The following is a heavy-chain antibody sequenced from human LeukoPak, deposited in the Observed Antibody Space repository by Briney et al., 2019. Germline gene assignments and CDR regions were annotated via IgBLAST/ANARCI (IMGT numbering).Heavy chain of an antibody. V-gene: IGHV4-38-2*02. D-gene: IGHD5-18*01. CDR3: ARGDYSYGYWDY. CDR2: IYHSGST. J-gene: IGHJ4*02. Sequence: PSETLSLTCTVSGYSISSGYYWGWIRQPPGKGLEWIGSIYHSGSTYYNPSLKSRVTISVDTSKNQFSLKLSSVTAADTAVYYCARGDYSYGYWDYWGQGTLVTVSS. CDR1: GYSISSGYY.